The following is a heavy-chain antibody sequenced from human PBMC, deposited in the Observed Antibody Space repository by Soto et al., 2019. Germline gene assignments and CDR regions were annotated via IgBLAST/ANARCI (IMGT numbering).Heavy chain of an antibody. D-gene: IGHD6-13*01. CDR2: ISWNGGRT. J-gene: IGHJ4*02. V-gene: IGHV3-9*01. Sequence: GGSLRLSCAASGLTFDDHAMHWVRQAPGKGLEWVSGISWNGGRTAYADSVKGRFTISRDNTKNSLYLEMNSLRAEDAAVYYCARVGSIAAAGTPDYWGQGTLVTVSS. CDR1: GLTFDDHA. CDR3: ARVGSIAAAGTPDY.